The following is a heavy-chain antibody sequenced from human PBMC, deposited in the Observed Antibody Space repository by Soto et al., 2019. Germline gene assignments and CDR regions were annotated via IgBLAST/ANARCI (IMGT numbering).Heavy chain of an antibody. CDR3: ARDRIVLWFEP. CDR1: GFTFSAYW. D-gene: IGHD1-26*01. V-gene: IGHV3-7*03. Sequence: LXLSFAASGFTFSAYWMSWVRQAPGKGLEWVANIKQDGSEKYYVDSVKGRFTISRDNAKNSLYLQMTSLRAEDTAVYYCARDRIVLWFEPWGQGTLFIVS. J-gene: IGHJ5*02. CDR2: IKQDGSEK.